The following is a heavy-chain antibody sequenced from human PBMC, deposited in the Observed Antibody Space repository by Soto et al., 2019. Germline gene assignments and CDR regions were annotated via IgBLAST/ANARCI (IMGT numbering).Heavy chain of an antibody. V-gene: IGHV3-23*01. Sequence: EVQLLESGGGLVQPGGSLRLSCAASGFIFRNCAMSWVRQAPGKGMEWVSTIGSGGSTYYADSVKGRFTISRDNSKNTVYLQMNSLRVEDMAVYYFAKSDTSGSHYYDYWGQGILVTVSS. CDR2: IGSGGST. D-gene: IGHD6-19*01. J-gene: IGHJ4*02. CDR1: GFIFRNCA. CDR3: AKSDTSGSHYYDY.